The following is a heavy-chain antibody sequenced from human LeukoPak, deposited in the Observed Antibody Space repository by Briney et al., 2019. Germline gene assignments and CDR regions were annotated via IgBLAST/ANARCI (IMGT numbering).Heavy chain of an antibody. CDR3: AREDTAMVPRHFDY. CDR1: GFTFSSYS. D-gene: IGHD5-18*01. V-gene: IGHV3-48*01. Sequence: PGGSLRLPCAASGFTFSSYSMNWVRQAPGKGLEWVSYISSSSSTIYYADSVKGRFTISRDNAKNSLYLQMNSLRAEDTAVYYCAREDTAMVPRHFDYWGQGTLVTVSS. J-gene: IGHJ4*02. CDR2: ISSSSSTI.